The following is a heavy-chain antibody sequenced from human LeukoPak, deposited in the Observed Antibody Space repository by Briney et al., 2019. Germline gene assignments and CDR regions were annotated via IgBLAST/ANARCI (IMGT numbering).Heavy chain of an antibody. CDR1: GYTFTSYD. J-gene: IGHJ4*02. CDR2: INPNSGGT. D-gene: IGHD3-3*01. CDR3: ARDRGLRFLEWLLTY. Sequence: ASVKVSCKASGYTFTSYDINWVRQATGQGLEWMGWINPNSGGTNYAQKFQGRVTMTRDTSISTAYMELSRLRSDDTAVYYCARDRGLRFLEWLLTYWGQGTLVTVSS. V-gene: IGHV1-2*02.